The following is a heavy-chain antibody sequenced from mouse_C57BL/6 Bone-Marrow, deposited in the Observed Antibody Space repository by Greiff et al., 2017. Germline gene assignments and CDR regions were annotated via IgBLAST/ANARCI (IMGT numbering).Heavy chain of an antibody. CDR2: FYPGSGSI. Sequence: QVQLLQSGAELVKPGASVQLSCKASGYSFTEYTIHWVKQRSGQGLEWIGWFYPGSGSIKYNEKFKDKATLTADKSSSTVYMERSRLTSEDSVVYFCARHEDRGWLLRGGCDFDVWGTGTTVTVSS. D-gene: IGHD2-3*01. CDR3: ARHEDRGWLLRGGCDFDV. J-gene: IGHJ1*03. CDR1: GYSFTEYT. V-gene: IGHV1-62-2*01.